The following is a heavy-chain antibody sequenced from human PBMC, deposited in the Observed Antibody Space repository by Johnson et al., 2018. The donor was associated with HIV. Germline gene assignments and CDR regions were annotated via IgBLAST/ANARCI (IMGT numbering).Heavy chain of an antibody. D-gene: IGHD7-27*01. CDR1: GFSFNNYA. Sequence: QVQLVESGGGVVQPGRSLRLSCGASGFSFNNYAMHWVRQAPGKGLEWVAVIGYDGSNTYYADSVKGRLTVSRDNSKNTLYLQMNSLRAEDTALYYCAPLGDAFDIWGQGTMVTVSS. V-gene: IGHV3-30*04. CDR2: IGYDGSNT. J-gene: IGHJ3*02. CDR3: APLGDAFDI.